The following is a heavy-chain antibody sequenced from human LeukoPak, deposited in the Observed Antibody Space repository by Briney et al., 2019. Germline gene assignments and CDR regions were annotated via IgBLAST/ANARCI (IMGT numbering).Heavy chain of an antibody. J-gene: IGHJ4*02. CDR2: ISSSSNSI. Sequence: GGSLRLSCAPSGFTFSDYSMNWVRQAPGKGLEWISYISSSSNSIYYADSVKGRFTISRDNAKNSLYLQMNSLRAEDTAVYYCLRYNYGYYFDYWGQGTLVTVSS. CDR3: LRYNYGYYFDY. D-gene: IGHD5-18*01. CDR1: GFTFSDYS. V-gene: IGHV3-48*01.